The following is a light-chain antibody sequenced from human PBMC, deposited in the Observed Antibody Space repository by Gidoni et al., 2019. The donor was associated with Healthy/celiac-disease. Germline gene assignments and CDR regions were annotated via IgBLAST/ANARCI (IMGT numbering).Light chain of an antibody. CDR2: GAS. CDR3: QQYGSSPQGFT. V-gene: IGKV3-20*01. CDR1: RSVSSSY. J-gene: IGKJ3*01. Sequence: EIVLTQSPGTLSLSPGERATLSCRASRSVSSSYLAWYQQKPGQAPRLLIYGASSRATGIPDRFSGSGSGTDFTLTISRLEPEDFAVYYCQQYGSSPQGFTFGPGTKVDIK.